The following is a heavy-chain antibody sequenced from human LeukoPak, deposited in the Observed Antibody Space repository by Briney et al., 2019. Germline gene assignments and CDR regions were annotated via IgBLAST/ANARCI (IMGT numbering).Heavy chain of an antibody. CDR2: IYYSGST. CDR3: ARSRRPTVTTPFIY. Sequence: PSETLSLTCTVSGGSISIYYWSWIRQPPGKGLEWIGYIYYSGSTNYNPSLKSRVTISVDTSKNQFSLKLSSVTAADTAVYYCARSRRPTVTTPFIYWGQGTLVTVSS. J-gene: IGHJ4*02. D-gene: IGHD4-17*01. V-gene: IGHV4-59*08. CDR1: GGSISIYY.